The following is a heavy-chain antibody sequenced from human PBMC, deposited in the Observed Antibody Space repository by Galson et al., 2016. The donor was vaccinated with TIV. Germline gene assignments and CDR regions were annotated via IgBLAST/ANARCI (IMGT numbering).Heavy chain of an antibody. D-gene: IGHD2-2*02. V-gene: IGHV4-34*01. J-gene: IGHJ5*02. CDR2: INHSGST. Sequence: ETLSLTCAVYGGSVSGYYWSWIRQSPGKGLEWIGEINHSGSTNYNPSLKSRVSISGDTYKNHFSLKLSSVTAADTAVYYCARDKYCSSTTCSTHYCGGGSCSGWFDPWGQGTLVTVSS. CDR1: GGSVSGYY. CDR3: ARDKYCSSTTCSTHYCGGGSCSGWFDP.